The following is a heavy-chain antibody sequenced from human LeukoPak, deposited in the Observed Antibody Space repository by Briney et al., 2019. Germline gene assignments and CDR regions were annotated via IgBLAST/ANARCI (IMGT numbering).Heavy chain of an antibody. CDR3: AHRAQGNWVDYFDY. CDR2: IYWNDDK. Sequence: SGPTLVKPTQTLTLTCTFSGFSLSTSGVGVGWIRQPPVKALEWLALIYWNDDKRYSPSLKSRLTITKDTSKNQVVLTMTNMDPVDTATYYCAHRAQGNWVDYFDYWGQGTLVIVST. J-gene: IGHJ4*02. D-gene: IGHD7-27*01. V-gene: IGHV2-5*01. CDR1: GFSLSTSGVG.